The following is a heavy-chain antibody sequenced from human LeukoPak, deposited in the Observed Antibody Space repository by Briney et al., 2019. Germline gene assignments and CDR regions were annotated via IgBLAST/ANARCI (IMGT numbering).Heavy chain of an antibody. J-gene: IGHJ3*02. CDR1: GGSISSGGYS. D-gene: IGHD4-23*01. CDR2: IYHSGST. Sequence: SETLSLTCAVSGGSISSGGYSWSWIRQPPGKGLEWIGYIYHSGSTYYNPSLKSRVTISVDRSKNQFSLKLSSVTAADTAVYYCAGRSPYGGNSFAFDIWGQGTMVTVSS. V-gene: IGHV4-30-2*01. CDR3: AGRSPYGGNSFAFDI.